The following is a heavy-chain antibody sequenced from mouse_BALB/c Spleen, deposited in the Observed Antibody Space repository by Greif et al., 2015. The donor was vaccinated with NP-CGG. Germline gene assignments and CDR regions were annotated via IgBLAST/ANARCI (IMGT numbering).Heavy chain of an antibody. CDR1: GYAFSSSW. CDR3: ARQGLRSTVVAPYAMDY. J-gene: IGHJ4*01. Sequence: VQRVESGPELVKPGASVKISCKASGYAFSSSWMNWVKQRPGQGLEWIGRIYPGDGDTNYNGKFKGKATLTADKSSSTAYMQLSSLTSVDSAVYFCARQGLRSTVVAPYAMDYWGQGTSVTVSS. V-gene: IGHV1-82*01. D-gene: IGHD1-1*01. CDR2: IYPGDGDT.